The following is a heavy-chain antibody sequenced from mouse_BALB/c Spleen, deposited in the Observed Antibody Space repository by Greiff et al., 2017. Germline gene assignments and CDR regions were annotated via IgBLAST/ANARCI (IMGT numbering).Heavy chain of an antibody. CDR2: IYPGNSDT. Sequence: VQLKESGTVLARPGASVRMSCKASGYSFTSYWMHWVKQRPGQGLEWIGAIYPGNSDTSYNQKFKGKAKLTAVTSASTAYMELSSLTTEDSAVYYCSSYYYGSSLFDYWGQGTTLTVSS. CDR3: SSYYYGSSLFDY. CDR1: GYSFTSYW. D-gene: IGHD1-1*01. J-gene: IGHJ2*01. V-gene: IGHV1-5*01.